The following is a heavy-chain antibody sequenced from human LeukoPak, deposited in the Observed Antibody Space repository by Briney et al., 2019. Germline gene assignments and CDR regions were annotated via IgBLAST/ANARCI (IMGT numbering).Heavy chain of an antibody. CDR2: INHSGST. V-gene: IGHV4-34*01. J-gene: IGHJ6*02. CDR3: AGPFYRRSFQTYYYYYGMDV. D-gene: IGHD3-16*02. CDR1: GGSFSGYY. Sequence: SETLSLTCAVYGGSFSGYYWSWIRQPPGKGLEWIGEINHSGSTNYNPSLTSRVTISVDTSKNQFSLKLSSVTAADTAVYYCAGPFYRRSFQTYYYYYGMDVWGQGTTVTVSS.